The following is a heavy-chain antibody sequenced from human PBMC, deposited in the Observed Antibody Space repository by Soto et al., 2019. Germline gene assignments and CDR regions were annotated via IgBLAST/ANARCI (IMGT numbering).Heavy chain of an antibody. CDR2: ISYDGSNK. CDR1: GFTFSSYG. V-gene: IGHV3-30*18. J-gene: IGHJ4*02. Sequence: GGSLRLSCAASGFTFSSYGMHWVRQAPGKGLEWVAVISYDGSNKYYADSVKGRFTISRDNSKNTLYLQMNSLRAEDTAVYYCAKEVGSSGWLPYFDYWGQGTLVTVSS. CDR3: AKEVGSSGWLPYFDY. D-gene: IGHD6-19*01.